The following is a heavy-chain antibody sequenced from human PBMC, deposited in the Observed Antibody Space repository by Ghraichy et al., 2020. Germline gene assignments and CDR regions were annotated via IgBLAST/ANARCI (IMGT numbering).Heavy chain of an antibody. Sequence: SETLSLTCTVSGGSISSSSYYWGWIRQPPGKGLEWIGSIYYSGSTYYNPSLKSRVTISVDTSKNQFSLKLSSVTAADTAVYYCARVTRGRPRREQWLVKWGYFDYWGQGTLVTVSS. CDR2: IYYSGST. D-gene: IGHD6-19*01. CDR3: ARVTRGRPRREQWLVKWGYFDY. CDR1: GGSISSSSYY. V-gene: IGHV4-39*01. J-gene: IGHJ4*02.